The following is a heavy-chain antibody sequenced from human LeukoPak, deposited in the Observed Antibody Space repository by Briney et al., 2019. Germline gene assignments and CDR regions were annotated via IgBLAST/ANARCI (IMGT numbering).Heavy chain of an antibody. V-gene: IGHV7-4-1*02. J-gene: IGHJ5*02. CDR1: GYTFTSYA. CDR3: AREDSGYDSPWFDP. Sequence: GASVKVSCKASGYTFTSYAMNWVRQAPGQGLEWMGWINTNTGNPTYAQGFTGRFVFSLDTSVSTAYLQISSLKAEDTAVYYCAREDSGYDSPWFDPWGQGTLVTVSS. D-gene: IGHD5-12*01. CDR2: INTNTGNP.